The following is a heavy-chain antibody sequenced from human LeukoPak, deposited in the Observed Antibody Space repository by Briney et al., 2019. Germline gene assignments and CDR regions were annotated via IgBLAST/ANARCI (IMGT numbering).Heavy chain of an antibody. Sequence: SETLSLTCTVSGGSISSYYWSWIRQPPGKGLEWIGYIYYSGSTYYTPSLKSRVTISVDTSKNQFSLKLSSVTAADTAVYYCARVAHAFDIWGQGTMDTVSS. V-gene: IGHV4-30-4*08. CDR2: IYYSGST. J-gene: IGHJ3*02. CDR3: ARVAHAFDI. CDR1: GGSISSYY.